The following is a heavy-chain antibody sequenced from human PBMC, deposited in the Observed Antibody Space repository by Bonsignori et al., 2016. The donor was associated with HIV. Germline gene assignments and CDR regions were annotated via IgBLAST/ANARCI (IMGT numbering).Heavy chain of an antibody. CDR3: AKESPSTLPHYLYDFWSGYYQGGFDY. D-gene: IGHD3-3*01. CDR2: ISGSGGST. V-gene: IGHV3-23*01. J-gene: IGHJ4*02. Sequence: WIRQPPGKGLEWVSAISGSGGSTYYADSVKGRFTISRDNSKNTLYLQMNSLRAEDTAVYYCAKESPSTLPHYLYDFWSGYYQGGFDYWGQGTLVTVSS.